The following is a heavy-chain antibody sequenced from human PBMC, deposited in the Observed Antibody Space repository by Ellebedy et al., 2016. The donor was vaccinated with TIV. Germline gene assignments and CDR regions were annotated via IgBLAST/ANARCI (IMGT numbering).Heavy chain of an antibody. V-gene: IGHV3-15*07. D-gene: IGHD3-22*01. J-gene: IGHJ3*02. Sequence: GESLKISCAASGFTFSNVWRNWVRQAPGKGLEGVGRIKSKGDGETTEYAAPVKGRFTISRDDSKNTLYLQMKSLKTEDTAVYYCTTNMYYYDSGGYPTGDVLDIWGQGTIVTVSS. CDR1: GFTFSNVW. CDR2: IKSKGDGETT. CDR3: TTNMYYYDSGGYPTGDVLDI.